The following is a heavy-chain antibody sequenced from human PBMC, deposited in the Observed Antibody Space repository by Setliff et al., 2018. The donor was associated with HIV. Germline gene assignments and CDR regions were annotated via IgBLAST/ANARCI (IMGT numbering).Heavy chain of an antibody. D-gene: IGHD1-26*01. CDR1: RDSITNNYW. V-gene: IGHV4-4*02. CDR2: VRHGGST. CDR3: ARGGGPTTAYYD. J-gene: IGHJ4*02. Sequence: PSETLSLTCSVSRDSITNNYWWSWVRQPPGKGLEWIGEVRHGGSTNYNPFLKSRVTILVDNSKNQLSLNVNSVTAADTAVYFCARGGGPTTAYYDWGQGTLVTVSS.